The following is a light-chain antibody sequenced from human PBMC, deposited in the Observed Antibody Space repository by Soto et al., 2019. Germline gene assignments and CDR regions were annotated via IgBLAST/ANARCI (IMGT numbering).Light chain of an antibody. CDR2: EVN. CDR1: SSDVGGYVY. V-gene: IGLV2-8*01. Sequence: QSALTQPPSASGSPGQSVTISCTGTSSDVGGYVYVSWYQQYPGKAPKLMIFEVNKRASGVPDRFSGSKSGNTASLTVSGLQAEDEADYYCSSSAGITTDVIFGGGTKLTVL. CDR3: SSSAGITTDVI. J-gene: IGLJ2*01.